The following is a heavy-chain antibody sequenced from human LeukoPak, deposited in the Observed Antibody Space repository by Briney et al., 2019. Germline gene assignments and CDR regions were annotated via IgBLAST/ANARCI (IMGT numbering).Heavy chain of an antibody. J-gene: IGHJ4*02. CDR1: GFTFSSYW. Sequence: GGSLRLSCAASGFTFSSYWMSWVRQAPGKGLEWVANIKQDGSKKNYVDSVKGRFTISRDNAKNSLYLQMNSLRPEDMAVYYCAKEIFSGLLYIDYWGQGTLVTVSS. D-gene: IGHD5-12*01. V-gene: IGHV3-7*03. CDR2: IKQDGSKK. CDR3: AKEIFSGLLYIDY.